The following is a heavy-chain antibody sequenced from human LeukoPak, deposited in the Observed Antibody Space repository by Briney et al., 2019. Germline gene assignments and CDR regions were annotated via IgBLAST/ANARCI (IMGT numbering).Heavy chain of an antibody. CDR1: GFTFSSYA. CDR3: AKETSSSFDY. Sequence: NPGGSLRLSCAASGFTFSSYAMNWVRQAPGKGLEWVSGISNSGGSTYYADSVKGRFTISRDNSKNTLYLQMNSLRAEDTAVYYCAKETSSSFDYWGQGTLVTVSS. D-gene: IGHD6-6*01. V-gene: IGHV3-23*01. J-gene: IGHJ4*02. CDR2: ISNSGGST.